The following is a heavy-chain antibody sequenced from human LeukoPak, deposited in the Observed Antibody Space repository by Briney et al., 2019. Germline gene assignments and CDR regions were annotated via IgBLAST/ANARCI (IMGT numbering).Heavy chain of an antibody. CDR2: TYYRSKWYN. Sequence: SQTLSLTCAISGDSVSSNSTAWNWIRQSPSRGLEWLGRTYYRSKWYNDYAVSVKSRITINPDTSKNQFSLQLNSVTPEDTAVYYCVRGATAVTRHLDYWGQGTLVTVSS. J-gene: IGHJ4*02. V-gene: IGHV6-1*01. CDR3: VRGATAVTRHLDY. CDR1: GDSVSSNSTA. D-gene: IGHD4-23*01.